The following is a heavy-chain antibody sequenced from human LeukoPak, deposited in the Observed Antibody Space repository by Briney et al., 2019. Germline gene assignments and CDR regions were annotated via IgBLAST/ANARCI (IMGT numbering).Heavy chain of an antibody. CDR2: INSDGRRT. V-gene: IGHV3-74*01. J-gene: IGHJ4*02. CDR3: TRDLGLTTVTTGVVGH. Sequence: GGSLRLSCTASGFPFSSFWMHWVRQAPGKGLVWVSRINSDGRRTDYADSVKGRFTISRDNAKNTLYLQMNSLRVEDTALYYCTRDLGLTTVTTGVVGHWGQGALVTVSS. D-gene: IGHD4-17*01. CDR1: GFPFSSFW.